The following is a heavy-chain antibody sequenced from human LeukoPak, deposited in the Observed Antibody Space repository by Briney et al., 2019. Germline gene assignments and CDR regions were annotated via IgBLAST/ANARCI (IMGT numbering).Heavy chain of an antibody. D-gene: IGHD6-6*01. CDR1: TGSISGYY. V-gene: IGHV4-4*07. Sequence: SETLSLTCIVSTGSISGYYWGWIRQPAGKGLEWIGRIYGSGSTNYNPSLKSRVTMSVDTSKSQFSLNLSSVTAADTAVYYCARDTGIAARRTSTDYWGQGTLVTVSS. CDR2: IYGSGST. J-gene: IGHJ4*02. CDR3: ARDTGIAARRTSTDY.